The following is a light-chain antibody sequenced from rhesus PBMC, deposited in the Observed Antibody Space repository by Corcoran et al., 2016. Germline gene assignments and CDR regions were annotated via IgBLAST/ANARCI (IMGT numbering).Light chain of an antibody. CDR3: CSYTTSSTYI. J-gene: IGLJ1*01. CDR1: ISDIGGYDS. CDR2: GVT. V-gene: IGLV2S7*01. Sequence: QSAPTQPPSVSGSPKQSVTIFCTGTISDIGGYDSVSWYQHHPGKAPKLMIYGVTHRPSGVSDRFSASKSGNTASLTISGLQAEDEADYYCCSYTTSSTYIFGAGTRLTVL.